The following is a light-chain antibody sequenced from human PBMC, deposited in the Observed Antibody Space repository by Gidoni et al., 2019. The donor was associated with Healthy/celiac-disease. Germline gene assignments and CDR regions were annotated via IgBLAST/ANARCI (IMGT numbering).Light chain of an antibody. Sequence: QSVLTQPPSVSGATGQRVTISCTGSSSNIGAGYDVHWYQQLPGTAPKLLIYGNSNRPSGFPDRFSGSKSGTSASLAITGLQAEDEADYYCQSYDSSLSGWVFGGGTKLTVL. CDR1: SSNIGAGYD. CDR2: GNS. CDR3: QSYDSSLSGWV. V-gene: IGLV1-40*01. J-gene: IGLJ3*02.